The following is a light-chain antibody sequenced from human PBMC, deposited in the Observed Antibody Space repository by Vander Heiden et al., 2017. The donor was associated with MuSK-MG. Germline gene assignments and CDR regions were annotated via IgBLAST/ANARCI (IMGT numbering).Light chain of an antibody. V-gene: IGLV1-47*01. CDR3: ASWDDDLSGVL. J-gene: IGLJ3*02. Sequence: QSALTQPPSTSGTPGQRVTIPCSGSNSNIGNNYVYWYQQTAGRAPKLVMLRNNQRPLGVPDRFSGSKSGTSVSLTIGGLRSEDEADYYCASWDDDLSGVLFGGGTRLTVL. CDR2: RNN. CDR1: NSNIGNNY.